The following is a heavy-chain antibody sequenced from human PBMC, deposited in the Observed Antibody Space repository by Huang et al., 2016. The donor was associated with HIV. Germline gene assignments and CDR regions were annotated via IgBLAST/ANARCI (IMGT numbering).Heavy chain of an antibody. CDR2: IYSDDST. CDR1: GFTVSSNY. CDR3: AAQWELRGGVDF. V-gene: IGHV3-53*01. Sequence: EVQLVESGGGLIQPGGSLRLSCAASGFTVSSNYMRWVRQAPGKGLEWCSVIYSDDSTYFADSVKGRFTISRDNSKNTLYLQMNSLRAEDTAVYYCAAQWELRGGVDFWGQGTLVTVSS. D-gene: IGHD1-26*01. J-gene: IGHJ4*02.